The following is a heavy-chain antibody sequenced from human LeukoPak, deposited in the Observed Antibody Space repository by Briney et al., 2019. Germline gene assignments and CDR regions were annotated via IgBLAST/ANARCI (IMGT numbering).Heavy chain of an antibody. V-gene: IGHV4-59*01. D-gene: IGHD6-13*01. CDR3: AGPIAPPNN. Sequence: SETLSLTCTVSGGSISSYYWSWIRQPPGKGLEWIGYIYYSGSTNYNPSLKSRVTISVDTSKNQFSLKLSSVTAADPAVYYCAGPIAPPNNWGQGTLVTVSS. CDR1: GGSISSYY. CDR2: IYYSGST. J-gene: IGHJ4*02.